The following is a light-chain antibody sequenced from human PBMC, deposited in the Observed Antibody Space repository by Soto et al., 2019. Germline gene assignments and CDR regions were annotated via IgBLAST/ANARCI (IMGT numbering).Light chain of an antibody. J-gene: IGLJ3*02. CDR3: CSYAGSSTCV. CDR2: EGS. V-gene: IGLV2-23*01. CDR1: SSDVGSYNL. Sequence: QSALTQPPSASGSPGQSVTISCTGTSSDVGSYNLVSWYQQHPGKAPKLMIYEGSKRPSGVSNRFSGSKSGNTASLTISGLQAEDEADYYCCSYAGSSTCVFGGGTKLTVL.